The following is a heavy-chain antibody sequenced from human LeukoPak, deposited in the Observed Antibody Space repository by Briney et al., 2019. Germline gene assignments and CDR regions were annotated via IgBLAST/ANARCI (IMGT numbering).Heavy chain of an antibody. D-gene: IGHD3-10*01. CDR1: GYTFTGHYY. V-gene: IGHV1-2*02. CDR2: ITPNTGGT. J-gene: IGHJ6*03. CDR3: ARDSATYYGSDYYMDV. Sequence: ASVKVSCKASGYTFTGHYYIHWVRQAPGQGLEWMGWITPNTGGTNYAKKFQGRVTMTRDTSISTVYMELSRLRSDDTAVYFCARDSATYYGSDYYMDVWGKGTAVTISS.